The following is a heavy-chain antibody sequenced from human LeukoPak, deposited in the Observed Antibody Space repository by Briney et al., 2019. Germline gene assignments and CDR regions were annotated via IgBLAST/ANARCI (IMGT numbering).Heavy chain of an antibody. D-gene: IGHD2-2*01. Sequence: PGGSLRLSCAASGFTFSSYGMHWVRQAPGKGLEWVAFIRYDGSNKYYADSVKGRFTISRDNSKNTLYLQMNSLRAEDTAVYYCAKRSGSSTSSRNWFDPWGQGTLVTVSS. CDR3: AKRSGSSTSSRNWFDP. CDR1: GFTFSSYG. J-gene: IGHJ5*02. V-gene: IGHV3-30*02. CDR2: IRYDGSNK.